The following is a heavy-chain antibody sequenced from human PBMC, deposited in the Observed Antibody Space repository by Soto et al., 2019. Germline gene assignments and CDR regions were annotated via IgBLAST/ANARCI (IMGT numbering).Heavy chain of an antibody. V-gene: IGHV4-34*01. D-gene: IGHD3-9*01. CDR3: ARGASYDISNWLDP. Sequence: SETLSLTCAVYGGSISGYYWSWIRQPPGKGLEWIGEINHSGSTNYNPSLKSRVTISVDTSENQFSLKLSSVTAADTAVYYCARGASYDISNWLDPWGQGTLVTVSS. J-gene: IGHJ5*02. CDR2: INHSGST. CDR1: GGSISGYY.